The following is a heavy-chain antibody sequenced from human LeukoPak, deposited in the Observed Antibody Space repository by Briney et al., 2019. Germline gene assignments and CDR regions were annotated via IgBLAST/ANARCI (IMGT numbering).Heavy chain of an antibody. V-gene: IGHV4-34*01. CDR1: GGSFSGYY. J-gene: IGHJ4*02. D-gene: IGHD2-15*01. Sequence: SETLSLTCAVYGGSFSGYYWSWIRQPPGKGLEWIGEINHSGSTNYNPSLKSRVTISVDTSKNQFSLKLSSVTAADTVVYYCARAKYCSGGSCYHLDYWGERTLVTVSS. CDR2: INHSGST. CDR3: ARAKYCSGGSCYHLDY.